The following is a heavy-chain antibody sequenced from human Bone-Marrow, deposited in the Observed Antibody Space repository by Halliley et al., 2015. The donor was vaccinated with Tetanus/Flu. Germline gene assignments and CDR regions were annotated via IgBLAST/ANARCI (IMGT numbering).Heavy chain of an antibody. CDR3: ARDLTSSSYNYYGMDV. Sequence: SETLDADSAKGGFTISRDNSKKTLFLQMNSLRPDGTAVYYCARDLTSSSYNYYGMDVWGQGTTVTVSS. J-gene: IGHJ6*02. V-gene: IGHV3-30-3*01. CDR2: SET. D-gene: IGHD2-2*01.